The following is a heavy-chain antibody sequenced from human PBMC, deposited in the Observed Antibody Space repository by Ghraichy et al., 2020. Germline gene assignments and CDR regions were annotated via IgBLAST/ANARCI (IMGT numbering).Heavy chain of an antibody. Sequence: GGSLRLSCAASGFRLNVYSMNWVRQAPGKGPEWISYINTALSVHSADSVKGRLTISTDKVKNLVFLQMSSLKEEDTAVYYCARSVDGYYDSWGRGTLVTVSS. V-gene: IGHV3-48*02. CDR3: ARSVDGYYDS. CDR2: INTALSV. CDR1: GFRLNVYS. J-gene: IGHJ4*02.